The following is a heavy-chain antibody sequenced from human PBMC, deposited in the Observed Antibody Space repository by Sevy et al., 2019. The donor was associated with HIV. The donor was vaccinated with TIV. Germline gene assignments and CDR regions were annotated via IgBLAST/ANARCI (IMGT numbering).Heavy chain of an antibody. Sequence: GGSLRLSCAASGFTFSSYAMHWVRQAPGKGLEWVAVISYDGSNKYYADSVKGRFTISRDNSKNTRYLQMNSLRAEDTAVYYCATNFYDSSGYYPRFDYWGQGTLVTVSS. CDR3: ATNFYDSSGYYPRFDY. CDR2: ISYDGSNK. J-gene: IGHJ4*02. V-gene: IGHV3-30-3*01. D-gene: IGHD3-22*01. CDR1: GFTFSSYA.